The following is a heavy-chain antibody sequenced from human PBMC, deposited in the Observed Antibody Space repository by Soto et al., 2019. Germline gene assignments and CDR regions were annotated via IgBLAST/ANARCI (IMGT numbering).Heavy chain of an antibody. V-gene: IGHV3-48*02. D-gene: IGHD2-15*01. CDR3: ARDDVLCDGGRCYGVPLDV. CDR2: ISSSSSTI. CDR1: GFTFSSYS. Sequence: GGSLRLSCAASGFTFSSYSMNWVRQAPGKGLEWVSYISSSSSTIYYTDSVKGRFTISRDNAKNSLYLQMNSLRDEDTAVYYCARDDVLCDGGRCYGVPLDVWGKGTTVTVSS. J-gene: IGHJ6*04.